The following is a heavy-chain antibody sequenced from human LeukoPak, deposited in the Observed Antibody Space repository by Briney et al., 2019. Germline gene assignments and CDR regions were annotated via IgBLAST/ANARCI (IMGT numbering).Heavy chain of an antibody. CDR2: IYNSGST. CDR1: SGSISSASYY. CDR3: ARGARAGYNLEPFDN. D-gene: IGHD5-24*01. V-gene: IGHV4-61*01. Sequence: SETLSLTCTVSSGSISSASYYWSWIRQPPGKGLEWIGYIYNSGSTKYNPSLKSRVTISVDTSKNQISLKLSSVTAADTAVYYCARGARAGYNLEPFDNWGQGTLVTVSS. J-gene: IGHJ4*02.